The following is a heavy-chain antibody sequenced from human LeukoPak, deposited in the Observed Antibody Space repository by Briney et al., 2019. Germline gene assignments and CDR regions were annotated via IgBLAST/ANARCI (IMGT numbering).Heavy chain of an antibody. V-gene: IGHV3-30-3*01. D-gene: IGHD4-23*01. J-gene: IGHJ4*02. CDR1: GFTFNSYA. CDR3: ARGTVVTPSDY. Sequence: GGSLRLSCAASGFTFNSYAMNWVRQAPGKGLEWVAVISYDGSNKYYADSVKGRFTISRDNSKNTLYLQMNSLRAEDTAVYYCARGTVVTPSDYWGQGTLVTVSS. CDR2: ISYDGSNK.